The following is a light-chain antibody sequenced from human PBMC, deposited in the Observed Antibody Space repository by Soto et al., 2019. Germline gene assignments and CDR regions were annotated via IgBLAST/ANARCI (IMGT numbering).Light chain of an antibody. J-gene: IGKJ1*01. CDR2: KAS. CDR1: QTISSW. V-gene: IGKV1-5*03. Sequence: DIQMTQSASTLSGSVGDRFTITCLASQTISSWLAWYQQKPGKAPKLLIYKASTLKSGVPSRFSGSGSGTEFTLTISSPQPDDFATYYCQHYNSYSEAFGQGTKV. CDR3: QHYNSYSEA.